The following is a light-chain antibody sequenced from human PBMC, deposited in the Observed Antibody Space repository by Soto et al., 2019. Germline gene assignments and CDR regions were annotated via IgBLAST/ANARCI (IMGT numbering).Light chain of an antibody. CDR2: DAS. CDR3: QHRGDWPPGAT. Sequence: EIVLTQSPATLSLSPGERATLSCRASQSITNHLAWYQQKPGQAPRLLIYDASNRATGIPARFSGSGFGTDFTLTISSLEPEAFAVYYCQHRGDWPPGATFGGGTKVEI. V-gene: IGKV3-11*01. CDR1: QSITNH. J-gene: IGKJ4*01.